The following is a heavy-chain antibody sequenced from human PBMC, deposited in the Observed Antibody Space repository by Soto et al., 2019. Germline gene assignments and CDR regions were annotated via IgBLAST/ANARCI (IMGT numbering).Heavy chain of an antibody. D-gene: IGHD4-17*01. J-gene: IGHJ5*02. Sequence: QVQLQESGPGLVKPSGTLSLTCAVSGGSISSSNWWSWVRQPPGKGLEWIGEIYHSGSTNYNPSLKSRVTISVDTSKNQFSLKLSSVTAADTAVYYCARDTRLWGEDDYGDLWGQGTLVTVSS. CDR3: ARDTRLWGEDDYGDL. CDR2: IYHSGST. V-gene: IGHV4-4*02. CDR1: GGSISSSNW.